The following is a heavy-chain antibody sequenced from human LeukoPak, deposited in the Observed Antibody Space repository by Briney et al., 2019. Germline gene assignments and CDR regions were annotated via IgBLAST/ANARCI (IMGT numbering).Heavy chain of an antibody. CDR1: GFTFSSYA. Sequence: GGSLRLSCAASGFTFSSYAMSWVRQAPGKGLEWVSAISGSGGSTYYADSVKGRFTISRDNAKNSLYLQMNSLRAEDTAVYYCARDSHSYDFWSGYYYWGQGTLVTVSS. V-gene: IGHV3-23*01. CDR3: ARDSHSYDFWSGYYY. CDR2: ISGSGGST. D-gene: IGHD3-3*01. J-gene: IGHJ4*02.